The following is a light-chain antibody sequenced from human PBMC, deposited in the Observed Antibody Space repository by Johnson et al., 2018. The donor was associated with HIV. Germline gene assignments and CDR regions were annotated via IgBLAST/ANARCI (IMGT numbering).Light chain of an antibody. CDR2: DNN. V-gene: IGLV1-51*01. CDR1: SSNIGNNY. J-gene: IGLJ1*01. Sequence: QSVLTQPPSVSAAPGQKVTISCSGSSSNIGNNYVSWYQQLPGTAPKLLIYDNNKRPSGIPDRFSGSKSGTSATLGITGLQTGDEADCYCGTWDSSLSAVVFGTGTKVTVL. CDR3: GTWDSSLSAVV.